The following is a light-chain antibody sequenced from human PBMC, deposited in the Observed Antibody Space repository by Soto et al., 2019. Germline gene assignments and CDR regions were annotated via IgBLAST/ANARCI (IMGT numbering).Light chain of an antibody. J-gene: IGKJ4*01. Sequence: VLTQSPATLSLYPGKRATLSCRASQTVGSSFLAWYQQKRGQAPRLLIYGASNRATGIPDRFSGSGSGADFTLTINRLEPEDFAVYYCQQFETFGGGTKVDIK. CDR1: QTVGSSF. CDR3: QQFET. CDR2: GAS. V-gene: IGKV3-20*01.